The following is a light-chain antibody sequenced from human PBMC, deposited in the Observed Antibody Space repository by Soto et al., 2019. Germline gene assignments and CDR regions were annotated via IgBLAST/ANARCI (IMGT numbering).Light chain of an antibody. CDR2: RAS. J-gene: IGKJ1*01. V-gene: IGKV1-5*03. CDR1: QTISRW. Sequence: DIQMTQSPLTLSASVGDRVTITCRASQTISRWLAWYQQKPGKAHKLLIYRASSLESGVPSRFSGSGSGTEFTLTISSLQSDDSATYYCQQYQTWTFGQGTKVEIK. CDR3: QQYQTWT.